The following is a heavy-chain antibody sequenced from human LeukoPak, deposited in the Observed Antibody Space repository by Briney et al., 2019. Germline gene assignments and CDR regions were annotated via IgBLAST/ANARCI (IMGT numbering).Heavy chain of an antibody. D-gene: IGHD6-13*01. J-gene: IGHJ5*02. V-gene: IGHV3-9*01. CDR1: GFTFSTYG. CDR3: AKDMGSSWYKTYNWFDP. CDR2: ISWNSGSI. Sequence: GGSLRLSCAASGFTFSTYGMHWVRQAPGKGLEWVSGISWNSGSIGYADSVKGRFTISRDNAKNSLCLQMNSLRAEDTALYYCAKDMGSSWYKTYNWFDPWGQGTLVTASS.